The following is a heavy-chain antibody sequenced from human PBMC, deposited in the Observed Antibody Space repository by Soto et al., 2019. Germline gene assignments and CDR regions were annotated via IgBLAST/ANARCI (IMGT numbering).Heavy chain of an antibody. D-gene: IGHD3-10*01. CDR1: GGSISSRGSMSGRSFY. V-gene: IGHV4-39*07. CDR3: ARNYGLGAFDI. CDR2: ISYSDGS. J-gene: IGHJ3*02. Sequence: PSETLSLTCTVSGGSISSRGSMSGRSFYWGWMRQPPGKGLEWIASISYSDGSFYNSSLKSRLTISVDTSKNQFYLKLSSVTAADTAVYYCARNYGLGAFDIWGQGTMVTVSS.